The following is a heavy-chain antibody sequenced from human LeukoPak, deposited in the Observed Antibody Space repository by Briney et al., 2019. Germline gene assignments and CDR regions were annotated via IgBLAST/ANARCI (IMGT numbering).Heavy chain of an antibody. CDR2: IIGSAANT. CDR1: GLTVSSYA. D-gene: IGHD3-10*01. CDR3: AKYTSGTSYRGLDQ. J-gene: IGHJ4*01. V-gene: IGHV3-23*01. Sequence: GGSLRLSCGASGLTVSSYAMSWVRQAPEKGLEWVSTIIGSAANTYCADSVKGRFTISRDDSKNTVYLQMNSLRAEDTAVYSCAKYTSGTSYRGLDQWGHGTLVTVSS.